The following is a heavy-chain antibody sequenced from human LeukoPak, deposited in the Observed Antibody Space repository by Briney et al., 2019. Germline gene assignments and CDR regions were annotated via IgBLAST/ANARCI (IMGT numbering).Heavy chain of an antibody. V-gene: IGHV4-39*01. J-gene: IGHJ4*02. CDR3: ARSETIVGGTGPFDY. CDR1: GGSISSSRYY. CDR2: IYYSGST. Sequence: SETLSLTCTVSGGSISSSRYYWGWIRQPPGKGLEWIGSIYYSGSTYYNPSLKSRVTISVDTSKNQFSLKLSSVTAADTAVYYCARSETIVGGTGPFDYWGQGTLVTVSS. D-gene: IGHD1-26*01.